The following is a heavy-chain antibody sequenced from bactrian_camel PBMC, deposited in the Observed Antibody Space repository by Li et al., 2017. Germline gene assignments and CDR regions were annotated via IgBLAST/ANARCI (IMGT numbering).Heavy chain of an antibody. CDR3: AANDKWFPGCVLAPERYNY. Sequence: HVQLVESGGGSVQAGGSLTLSCAASGNSWSRYYCMGWFRQAPGKERELVAGIDLASSTSYADSVRGRFIISHDDAENTLYLQMNSLKPEDTAMYYCAANDKWFPGCVLAPERYNYWGQGTQVTVS. V-gene: IGHV3S53*01. D-gene: IGHD1*01. CDR1: GNSWSRYYC. CDR2: IDLASST. J-gene: IGHJ4*01.